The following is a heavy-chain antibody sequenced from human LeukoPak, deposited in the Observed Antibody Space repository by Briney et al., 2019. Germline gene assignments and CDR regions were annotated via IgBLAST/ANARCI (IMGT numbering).Heavy chain of an antibody. CDR2: INGNGGNT. D-gene: IGHD3-9*01. J-gene: IGHJ4*02. CDR1: GFTFSNYA. CDR3: AKWGDYDVLTGYYVSDY. V-gene: IGHV3-23*01. Sequence: PGASLRLSCAASGFTFSNYAMSWVRQAPGKGLEGVSAINGNGGNTYYADSVKGRLTISRDNSKNTVFLQMNSQRAEDTRVYYCAKWGDYDVLTGYYVSDYWGQGALVTVSS.